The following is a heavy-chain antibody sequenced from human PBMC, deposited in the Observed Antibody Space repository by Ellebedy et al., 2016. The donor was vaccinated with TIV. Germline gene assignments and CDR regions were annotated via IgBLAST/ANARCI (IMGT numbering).Heavy chain of an antibody. CDR3: AKGRGGGSDSSAPRYYFDS. CDR1: GFTFSSYA. Sequence: PGGSLRLSCAASGFTFSSYAMSWVRQAPGKGLEWVSGFGVSGDSTYYADSVEGRFTISRDTSKKTLYLQMNSLRAEDTAVYYCAKGRGGGSDSSAPRYYFDSWGLGTLVTVSS. CDR2: FGVSGDST. J-gene: IGHJ4*02. D-gene: IGHD6-19*01. V-gene: IGHV3-23*01.